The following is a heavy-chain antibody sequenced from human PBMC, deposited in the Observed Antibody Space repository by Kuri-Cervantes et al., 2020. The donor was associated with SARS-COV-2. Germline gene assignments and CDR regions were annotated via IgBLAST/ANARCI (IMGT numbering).Heavy chain of an antibody. V-gene: IGHV4-34*01. J-gene: IGHJ6*02. CDR2: INHSGST. CDR1: GGSFSGYY. Sequence: SETLSLTCAVYGGSFSGYYWSWIRQPPRKGLEWIGEINHSGSTNYNPSLKSRVTISVDTSKNQFSLKLSSVTAADTAVYYCARGSYDFWSGYYYYYGMDVWGQGTTVTVSS. D-gene: IGHD3-3*01. CDR3: ARGSYDFWSGYYYYYGMDV.